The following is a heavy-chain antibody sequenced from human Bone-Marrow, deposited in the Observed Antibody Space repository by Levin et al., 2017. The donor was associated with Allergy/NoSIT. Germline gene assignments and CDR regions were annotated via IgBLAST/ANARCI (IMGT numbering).Heavy chain of an antibody. CDR2: ISWNSGSI. D-gene: IGHD6-19*01. CDR3: AKEGRSTPGIAVAGVFDY. J-gene: IGHJ4*02. CDR1: GFTFDDYA. Sequence: SCAASGFTFDDYAMHWVRQAPGKGLEWVSGISWNSGSIGYADSVKGRFTISRDNAKNSLYLQMNSLRAEDTALYYCAKEGRSTPGIAVAGVFDYWGQGTLVTVSS. V-gene: IGHV3-9*01.